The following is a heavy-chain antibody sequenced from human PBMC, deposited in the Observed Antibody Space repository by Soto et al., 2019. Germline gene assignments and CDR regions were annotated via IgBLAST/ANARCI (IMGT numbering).Heavy chain of an antibody. V-gene: IGHV4-30-4*01. CDR1: GGSISSGDYY. Sequence: SETLSLTCTVSGGSISSGDYYWRWIRQPPGKGLEWIGYIYYSGSTYYNPSLKSRVNISVDTSKNQFSLKLSSVTAADTAVYYCARDPSYGGYRFDYWGQGTLVTVSA. J-gene: IGHJ4*02. D-gene: IGHD5-12*01. CDR2: IYYSGST. CDR3: ARDPSYGGYRFDY.